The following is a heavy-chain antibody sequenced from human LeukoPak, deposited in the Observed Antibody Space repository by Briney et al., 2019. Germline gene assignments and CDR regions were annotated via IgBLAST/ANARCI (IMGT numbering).Heavy chain of an antibody. D-gene: IGHD2-21*01. CDR1: GGSISSGGYS. Sequence: SETLSLTCAVSGGSISSGGYSWSWIRQPPGKGLEWIGYIYHSGSTYYNPSLKSRVTISVDRSKNQFSLKLSSVTAADTAGVYWARDLSSVPEILWWWPPKIGHRGQGTLVTVSS. J-gene: IGHJ4*02. CDR3: ARDLSSVPEILWWWPPKIGH. CDR2: IYHSGST. V-gene: IGHV4-30-2*01.